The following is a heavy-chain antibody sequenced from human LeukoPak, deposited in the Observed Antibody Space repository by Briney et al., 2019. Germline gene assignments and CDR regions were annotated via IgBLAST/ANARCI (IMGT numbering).Heavy chain of an antibody. CDR3: VTEPGYCTGGRCYGGWFDP. CDR2: IYYSGSA. D-gene: IGHD2-15*01. Sequence: PGGSLRLSCAVSGFTVSSNHMSWVRQAPGKGLEWIGTIYYSGSAYYNPSLKSRVSISVDTSKNQFSLKLSSVTAADTAVYYCVTEPGYCTGGRCYGGWFDPWGQGTLVTVSS. J-gene: IGHJ5*02. CDR1: GFTVSSNH. V-gene: IGHV4-59*05.